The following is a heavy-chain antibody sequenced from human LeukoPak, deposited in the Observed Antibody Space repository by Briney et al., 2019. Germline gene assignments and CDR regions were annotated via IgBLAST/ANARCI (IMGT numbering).Heavy chain of an antibody. CDR3: ARGAPTTRIGAGRFDY. D-gene: IGHD5-12*01. Sequence: ASVTVSFKAFGYSLTNYYVHWVRQAPGQGLEWMGEINPSGGSTSYAQKFQGRITVTRDTYTNTVYMDLSSLRSEDTATYYCARGAPTTRIGAGRFDYWGQGSLLTVAS. V-gene: IGHV1-46*01. CDR1: GYSLTNYY. CDR2: INPSGGST. J-gene: IGHJ4*02.